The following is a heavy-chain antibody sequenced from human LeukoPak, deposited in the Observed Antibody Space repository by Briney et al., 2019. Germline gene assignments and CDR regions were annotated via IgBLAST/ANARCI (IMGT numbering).Heavy chain of an antibody. V-gene: IGHV4-59*01. CDR3: ARGRYYYYGSSAYYGFDY. Sequence: SETLSLTCTVSGGSISSYYWSWVRQPPGKGLEWSGYISYSGDTNYNPSLKSRVTFSVGPSNNHFSLKLTSVTAADTAIYFCARGRYYYYGSSAYYGFDYWGQGILVTVSS. D-gene: IGHD3-10*01. J-gene: IGHJ4*02. CDR1: GGSISSYY. CDR2: ISYSGDT.